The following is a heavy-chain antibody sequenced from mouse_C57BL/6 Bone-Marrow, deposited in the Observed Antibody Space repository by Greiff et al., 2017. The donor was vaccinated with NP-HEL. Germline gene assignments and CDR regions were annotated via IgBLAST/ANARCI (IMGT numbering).Heavy chain of an antibody. V-gene: IGHV5-12*01. CDR3: ASHGIPYYAMDY. Sequence: DVKLVESGGGLVQPGGSLKLSCAASGFTFSDYYMYWVRQTPEKRLEWVAYISNGGGSTYYPDTVKGRFTISRDNAKNTLYLQMSRLKSEDTAMYYCASHGIPYYAMDYWGQGTSVTVSS. CDR2: ISNGGGST. D-gene: IGHD1-1*01. J-gene: IGHJ4*01. CDR1: GFTFSDYY.